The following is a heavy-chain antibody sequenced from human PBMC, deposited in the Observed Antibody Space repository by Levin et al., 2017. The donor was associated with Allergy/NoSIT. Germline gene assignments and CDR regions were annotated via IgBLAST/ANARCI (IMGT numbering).Heavy chain of an antibody. CDR3: AMGGYCSGGSCYGQFDY. CDR1: GFTFSSYA. CDR2: ISGSGGST. J-gene: IGHJ4*02. Sequence: GGSLRLSCAASGFTFSSYAMSWVRQAPGKGLEWVSAISGSGGSTYYADSVKGRFTISRDNSKNTLYLQMNSLRAEDTAVYYCAMGGYCSGGSCYGQFDYWGQGTLVTVSS. V-gene: IGHV3-23*01. D-gene: IGHD2-15*01.